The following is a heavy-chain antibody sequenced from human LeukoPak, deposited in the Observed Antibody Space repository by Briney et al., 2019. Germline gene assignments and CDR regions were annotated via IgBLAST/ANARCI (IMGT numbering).Heavy chain of an antibody. J-gene: IGHJ6*03. V-gene: IGHV3-7*01. CDR2: IKQDGSEK. CDR1: GFTFSSYW. CDR3: AKARGAATYYYYYMDV. D-gene: IGHD1-26*01. Sequence: GGSLRLSCAASGFTFSSYWMSWVRQAPGKGLEWVANIKQDGSEKYYVDSVKGRFTISRDNAKNSLYLQMNSLRAEDTAVYYCAKARGAATYYYYYMDVWGKGTTVTVYS.